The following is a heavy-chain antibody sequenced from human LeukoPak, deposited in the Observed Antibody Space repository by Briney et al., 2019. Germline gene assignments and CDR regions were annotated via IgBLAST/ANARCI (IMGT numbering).Heavy chain of an antibody. J-gene: IGHJ4*02. CDR2: VYWDDGK. V-gene: IGHV2-5*02. CDR3: ARRRGRYGPYYFDY. D-gene: IGHD5-18*01. CDR1: GFSLRRSGMG. Sequence: SGPTLVQPSQILTLTCAFSGFSLRRSGMGVGWIREPPGKALEWLALVYWDDGKRYNPSLKSRLTVAKDTSKNQVVLILTNLDPVDTATYYCARRRGRYGPYYFDYWGQGTLVTVSS.